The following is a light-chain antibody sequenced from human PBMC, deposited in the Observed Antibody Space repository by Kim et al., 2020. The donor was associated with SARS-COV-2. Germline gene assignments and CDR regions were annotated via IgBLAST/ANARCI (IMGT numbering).Light chain of an antibody. CDR1: SSDIRAYKY. J-gene: IGLJ2*01. CDR2: EVD. CDR3: SSYAGRNNLI. Sequence: GQSVTLSCTGTSSDIRAYKYVSWYQQHPGKVPKLVLYEVDERPSGVPDRFSGSKSGNTASLTVSGLQADDEADYYCSSYAGRNNLIFGGGTKLTVL. V-gene: IGLV2-8*01.